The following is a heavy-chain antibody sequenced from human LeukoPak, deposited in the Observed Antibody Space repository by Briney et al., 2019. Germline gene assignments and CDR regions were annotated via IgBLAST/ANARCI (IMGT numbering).Heavy chain of an antibody. CDR1: GFTFSSYS. CDR3: ARAVQLERSDY. Sequence: GGSLRLSCAASGFTFSSYSMNWVRQAPGKGLEWVSSISSSSSYMYYADSVKGRFTISRDNAKNSLYLQMNSLRAEDTAVHYCARAVQLERSDYWGQGTLVTVSS. V-gene: IGHV3-21*01. J-gene: IGHJ4*02. D-gene: IGHD1-1*01. CDR2: ISSSSSYM.